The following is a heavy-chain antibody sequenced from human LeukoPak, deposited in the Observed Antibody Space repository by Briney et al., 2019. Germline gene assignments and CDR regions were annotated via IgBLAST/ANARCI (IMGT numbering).Heavy chain of an antibody. Sequence: PSETLSLTCTVSGGSISSYYWSWIRQPPGKGLEWIAYISDIGSINYNPSLKSRVTISLDTSKNQFSLKLSSVTAADTAVYYCAGHHPRNTVDFWGREPWSPSPQ. CDR1: GGSISSYY. D-gene: IGHD2/OR15-2a*01. V-gene: IGHV4-59*08. CDR3: AGHHPRNTVDF. CDR2: ISDIGSI. J-gene: IGHJ4*02.